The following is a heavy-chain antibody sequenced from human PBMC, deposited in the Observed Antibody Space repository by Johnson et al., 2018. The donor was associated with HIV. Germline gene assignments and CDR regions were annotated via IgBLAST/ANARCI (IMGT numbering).Heavy chain of an antibody. CDR1: GFTLSNYG. CDR2: IWHDGSNK. V-gene: IGHV3-33*06. Sequence: QVQLVESGGGVVQPGRSLRLSCAASGFTLSNYGMHWVRQAPGKGLEWVAVIWHDGSNKYYADSVKGRFTISRDNSKNTLYLQMNSLRAEDTAVYNCAQENFEWELGAFDIWGQGTMVTVSS. J-gene: IGHJ3*02. D-gene: IGHD1-26*01. CDR3: AQENFEWELGAFDI.